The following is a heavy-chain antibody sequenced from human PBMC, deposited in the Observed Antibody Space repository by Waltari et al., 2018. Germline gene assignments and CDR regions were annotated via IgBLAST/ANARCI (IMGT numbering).Heavy chain of an antibody. CDR1: GFTFSSYW. Sequence: EVQLVESGGGLVQPGGSLRLSCEASGFTFSSYWMHWVRQVPGKGLVLAGGITGDWSGTTYAASVKGRFTISRDNAKNTLFLQMNSLRDEDTAVYYCVRYVVVTAGDYWGQGTLVAVSS. D-gene: IGHD2-21*02. CDR2: ITGDWSGT. CDR3: VRYVVVTAGDY. V-gene: IGHV3-74*03. J-gene: IGHJ4*02.